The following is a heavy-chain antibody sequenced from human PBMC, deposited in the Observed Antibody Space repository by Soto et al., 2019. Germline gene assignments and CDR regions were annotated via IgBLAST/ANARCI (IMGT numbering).Heavy chain of an antibody. CDR1: GFTFNRHP. CDR2: ISHDGNNK. D-gene: IGHD2-8*01. V-gene: IGHV3-30-3*01. Sequence: QVQLVESGGGVVQPGRSLRLSCAASGFTFNRHPLHWVRQAPGKGLEWVAVISHDGNNKYYADSVKGRFTISRDNSMNMLYLQMHGLRTEDTAIFYCARASGHIYATLHGPFDHWSQGALVTVSS. J-gene: IGHJ4*02. CDR3: ARASGHIYATLHGPFDH.